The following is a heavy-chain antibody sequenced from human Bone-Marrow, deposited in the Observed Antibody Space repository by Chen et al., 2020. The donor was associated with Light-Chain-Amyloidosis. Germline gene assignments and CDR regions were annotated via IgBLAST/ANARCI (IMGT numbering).Heavy chain of an antibody. CDR3: ARRRDGYNFDY. Sequence: GQSGPEVKKPGESLKISCKGSGYTFPNYWIGWVRQMPGKGLEWMGVIYPDDSDARYSPSFEGQVTISADKSITTAYLQWRSLKASDTAMYYCARRRDGYNFDYWGQGTLVTVYS. V-gene: IGHV5-51*01. CDR1: GYTFPNYW. CDR2: IYPDDSDA. J-gene: IGHJ4*02. D-gene: IGHD5-12*01.